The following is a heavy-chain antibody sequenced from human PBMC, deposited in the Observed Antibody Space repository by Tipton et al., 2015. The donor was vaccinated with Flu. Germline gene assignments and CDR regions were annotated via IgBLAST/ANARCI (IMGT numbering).Heavy chain of an antibody. J-gene: IGHJ6*02. Sequence: CAASGFTFSSYSMNWVRQAPGKGLEWVSSISSSSSYIYYADSVKGRFTISRDNAKNSLYLQMNSLRAEDTAVYYCARDHGITMIVVVDYYYYYGMDVWGQGTTATVSS. V-gene: IGHV3-21*01. CDR2: ISSSSSYI. CDR1: GFTFSSYS. D-gene: IGHD3-22*01. CDR3: ARDHGITMIVVVDYYYYYGMDV.